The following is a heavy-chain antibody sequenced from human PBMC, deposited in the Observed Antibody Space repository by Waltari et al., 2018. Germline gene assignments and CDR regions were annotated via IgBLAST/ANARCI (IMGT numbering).Heavy chain of an antibody. J-gene: IGHJ4*02. CDR3: TRERSVTGKGNLDY. V-gene: IGHV3-48*03. CDR1: GFTFCSYE. CDR2: ISSGGSNI. D-gene: IGHD3-10*01. Sequence: EVQLVESGGGLVQTGGSLRLLCAASGFTFCSYEMNWVRQAPGKGLEWVSYISSGGSNIFYAESVKGRFTISRDNAKNSLYLQMNSLRVEDTAVYYCTRERSVTGKGNLDYWGQGTLVTVSS.